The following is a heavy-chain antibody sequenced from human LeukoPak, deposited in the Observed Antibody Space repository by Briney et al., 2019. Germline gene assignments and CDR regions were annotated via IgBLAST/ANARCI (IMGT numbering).Heavy chain of an antibody. Sequence: GGSLRLSCAASGFIFTSYSLNWVRQAPGKDLEWISYITSSSSRIYYADSVKGRFTISRDNAKNSLYLQMNSLRDEDTAVYYCARISPAYGDYYLDYWGQGTLVTVSA. D-gene: IGHD4-17*01. V-gene: IGHV3-48*02. CDR2: ITSSSSRI. J-gene: IGHJ4*02. CDR1: GFIFTSYS. CDR3: ARISPAYGDYYLDY.